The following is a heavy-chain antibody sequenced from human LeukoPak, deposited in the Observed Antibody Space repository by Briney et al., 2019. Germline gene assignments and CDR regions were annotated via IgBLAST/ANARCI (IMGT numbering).Heavy chain of an antibody. CDR3: ARGVEPLAANTLAY. Sequence: GGSLRLSCAASGFAVITNDMTWVRQAPGKGLEWVSVLYSDGNTKYADSVQGRFTISRDNSKNTLYLEMNSLRPDDTAVYYCARGVEPLAANTLAYWGQGTLVTVSS. CDR2: LYSDGNT. D-gene: IGHD1-14*01. J-gene: IGHJ4*02. V-gene: IGHV3-53*01. CDR1: GFAVITND.